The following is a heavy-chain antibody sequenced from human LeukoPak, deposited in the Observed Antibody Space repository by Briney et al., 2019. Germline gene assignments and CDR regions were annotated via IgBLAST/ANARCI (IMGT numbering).Heavy chain of an antibody. CDR2: INHSGST. Sequence: SETLSLTCAVYGGSFSGYYWSWIRQPPGKGLEWIGEINHSGSTNCNPSLKSRVTISVDTSKNQFSLKLSSVTAADTAVYYCARRGTIFGVVINPFDYWGQGTLVTVSS. J-gene: IGHJ4*02. CDR3: ARRGTIFGVVINPFDY. V-gene: IGHV4-34*01. D-gene: IGHD3-3*01. CDR1: GGSFSGYY.